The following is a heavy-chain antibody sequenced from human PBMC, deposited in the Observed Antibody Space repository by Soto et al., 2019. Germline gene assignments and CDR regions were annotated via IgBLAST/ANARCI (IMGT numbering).Heavy chain of an antibody. D-gene: IGHD2-21*02. CDR1: GYTFTSYG. J-gene: IGHJ5*02. V-gene: IGHV1-18*01. CDR2: ISAYNGNT. Sequence: QVQLVQSGAEVKKPGASVKVSCKASGYTFTSYGISWVRQAPGQGLEWVGWISAYNGNTNYAQKLQGRVTMTTDTSTSTAYMELRSLRSDDTAVYYCARADYCGGDCYGLNWFDPWGQGTLVTVSS. CDR3: ARADYCGGDCYGLNWFDP.